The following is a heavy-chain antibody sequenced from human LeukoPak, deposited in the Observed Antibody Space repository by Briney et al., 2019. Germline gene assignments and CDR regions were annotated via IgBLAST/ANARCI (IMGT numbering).Heavy chain of an antibody. Sequence: GESLKISCKGSGYSFTNYRIGWVRQMPGKGLEWMGIIYPGDSDTRYSPSFQGQVTISADKSISTAYLQWSSLKASDTAMYYCAREYNWNYVDAFDIWGQGTMVTVSS. CDR3: AREYNWNYVDAFDI. CDR1: GYSFTNYR. CDR2: IYPGDSDT. J-gene: IGHJ3*02. V-gene: IGHV5-51*01. D-gene: IGHD1-7*01.